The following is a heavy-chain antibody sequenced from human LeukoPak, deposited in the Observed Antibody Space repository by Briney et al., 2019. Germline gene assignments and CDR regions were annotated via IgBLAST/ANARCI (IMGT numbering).Heavy chain of an antibody. CDR2: IYYSGST. V-gene: IGHV4-61*08. CDR1: GGSISSGGYY. Sequence: SETLSLTCTVSGGSISSGGYYWSWIRQPPGKGLEWIGYIYYSGSTYYNPSLKSRVTISVDRSKNQFSLKLSSVTAADTAVYYCARDSSRTSSGYKNAFDIWGQGTMVTVSS. D-gene: IGHD3-22*01. CDR3: ARDSSRTSSGYKNAFDI. J-gene: IGHJ3*02.